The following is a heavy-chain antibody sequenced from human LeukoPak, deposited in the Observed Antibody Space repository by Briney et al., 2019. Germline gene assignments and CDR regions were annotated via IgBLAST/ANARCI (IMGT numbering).Heavy chain of an antibody. CDR2: INPNSGGT. J-gene: IGHJ4*02. CDR3: ARGGSRDSYYDFWSGYSDLVR. CDR1: GYTFTGYY. D-gene: IGHD3-3*01. V-gene: IGHV1-2*06. Sequence: ASVKVSCKASGYTFTGYYMHWVRQAPGQGLEWMGRINPNSGGTNYAQKFQGRVTMTRDTSISTAYMELSRLRSDDTAVYDCARGGSRDSYYDFWSGYSDLVRWGQGTLVTVSS.